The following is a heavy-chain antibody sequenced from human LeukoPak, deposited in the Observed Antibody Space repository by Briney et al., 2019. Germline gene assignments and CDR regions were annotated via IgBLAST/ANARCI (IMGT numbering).Heavy chain of an antibody. J-gene: IGHJ4*02. V-gene: IGHV3-74*01. CDR2: INSDGSST. D-gene: IGHD3-9*01. CDR1: RFTFSTYW. CDR3: VRGADTGYSSDS. Sequence: GGSLRLSCAASRFTFSTYWMHWVRQAPGKGLVWVSHINSDGSSTGYADSVKGRFSISRDNAENTLYLQMNSLRVEDTAVYYCVRGADTGYSSDSWGRGTLVTVSS.